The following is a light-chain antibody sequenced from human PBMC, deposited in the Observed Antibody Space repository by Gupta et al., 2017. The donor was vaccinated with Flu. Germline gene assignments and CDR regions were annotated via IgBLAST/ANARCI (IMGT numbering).Light chain of an antibody. J-gene: IGKJ4*01. CDR1: QSVSSY. V-gene: IGKV3-11*01. Sequence: EIVLPQSPATLSLSPGERATLSCRASQSVSSYLAWYQQKPGQAPRLLIYDASNRATGIPARFSGSGSGTDFTLTISSLEPEDFAVYYCQQRSNWPPSTFGGETKVEIK. CDR2: DAS. CDR3: QQRSNWPPST.